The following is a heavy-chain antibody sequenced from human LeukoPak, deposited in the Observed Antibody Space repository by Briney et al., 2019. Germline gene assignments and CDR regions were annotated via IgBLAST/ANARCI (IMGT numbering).Heavy chain of an antibody. CDR1: EFTVSSNY. CDR2: IYSGGST. D-gene: IGHD6-13*01. J-gene: IGHJ5*02. V-gene: IGHV3-66*01. CDR3: ARVGYSNWFDP. Sequence: PGGSLRLSCAASEFTVSSNYMSWVRQAPGKGLEWVSVIYSGGSTYYADSVKGRFTISRDNSKNTLYLQMNSLRAEDTAVYYCARVGYSNWFDPWGQGTLVTVSS.